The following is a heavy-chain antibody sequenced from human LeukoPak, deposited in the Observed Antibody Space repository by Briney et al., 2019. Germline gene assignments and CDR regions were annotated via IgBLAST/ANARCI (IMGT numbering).Heavy chain of an antibody. D-gene: IGHD5-12*01. J-gene: IGHJ4*02. CDR1: GYTFTSYD. CDR3: ARGFYGGYVFDY. Sequence: ASVKVSCKASGYTFTSYDINWVRQATGQGLEWMGWMNPNSGNTGYAQKFQGRVTITRNTSISTAYMELSSLRSEDTAVYYCARGFYGGYVFDYWGQGTLVTVSS. CDR2: MNPNSGNT. V-gene: IGHV1-8*03.